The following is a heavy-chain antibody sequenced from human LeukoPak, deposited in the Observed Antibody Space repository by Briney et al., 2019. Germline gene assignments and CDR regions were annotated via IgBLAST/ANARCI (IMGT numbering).Heavy chain of an antibody. V-gene: IGHV3-21*01. J-gene: IGHJ5*02. CDR1: GFTLSSYS. Sequence: GSLRLSCAASGFTLSSYSMNWVRQAPGKGLEWVSSISSSSSYIYYADSVKGRFTISRDNAKNSLYLQMNSLRAEDTAVYYCARDGGIAARPSWGQGTLVTVSS. D-gene: IGHD6-6*01. CDR3: ARDGGIAARPS. CDR2: ISSSSSYI.